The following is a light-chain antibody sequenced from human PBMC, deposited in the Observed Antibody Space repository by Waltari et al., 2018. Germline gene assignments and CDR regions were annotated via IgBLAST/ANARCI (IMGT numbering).Light chain of an antibody. V-gene: IGKV1-39*01. Sequence: DIQMTQSPSSLSASVGDRVTITFRASQSISSYLNWYQQKPGKAPKLMIYSASRLQSGVPSRFSGSGSGTDFTLTISSLQPEDFATYYCQQSYSTPYTSGQGTKLEIK. CDR1: QSISSY. CDR3: QQSYSTPYT. CDR2: SAS. J-gene: IGKJ2*01.